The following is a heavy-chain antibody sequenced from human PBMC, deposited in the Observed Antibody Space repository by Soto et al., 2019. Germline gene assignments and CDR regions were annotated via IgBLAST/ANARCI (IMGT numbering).Heavy chain of an antibody. V-gene: IGHV4-30-2*06. Sequence: QLQLQGSGSRLVKPSQTLSPGCTSPGGPSTGVGSSWGWFRKCPGKDLEWFGYIYNRVNGFYNQSLKSRVTIYLDRSRNQFSLNLTTVTAADTAVYFCASTSQALSFYAVDVWGHGTTVVVSS. D-gene: IGHD3-3*02. J-gene: IGHJ6*02. CDR1: GGPSTGVGSS. CDR3: ASTSQALSFYAVDV. CDR2: IYNRVNG.